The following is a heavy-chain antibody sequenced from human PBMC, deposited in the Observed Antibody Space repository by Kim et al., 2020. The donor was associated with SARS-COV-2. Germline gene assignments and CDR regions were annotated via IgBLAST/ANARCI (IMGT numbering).Heavy chain of an antibody. CDR1: GFTFSDYY. Sequence: GGSLRLSCAASGFTFSDYYMGWIRQAPGKGLEWVSYISSSGSIIYYADSVKGRFTIARDNAKNSLYLQMNSLRADDTVVYDCARGRTTARYDAFDIWGQGTMVTVSS. V-gene: IGHV3-11*01. CDR2: ISSSGSII. D-gene: IGHD1-1*01. J-gene: IGHJ3*02. CDR3: ARGRTTARYDAFDI.